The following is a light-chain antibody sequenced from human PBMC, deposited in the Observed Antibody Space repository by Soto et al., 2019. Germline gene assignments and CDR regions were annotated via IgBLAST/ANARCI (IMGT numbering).Light chain of an antibody. CDR1: QPISGY. Sequence: DVQMTQSPFFLSASVGDTIAITCRASQPISGYLNWYQHKPGKAPKLLIRAASLLQPGVPSRFSGTGSGTHFTLTIASLGPDDCATYFCQQTYTTPLYTFGQGTHLEI. V-gene: IGKV1-39*01. CDR3: QQTYTTPLYT. J-gene: IGKJ2*01. CDR2: AAS.